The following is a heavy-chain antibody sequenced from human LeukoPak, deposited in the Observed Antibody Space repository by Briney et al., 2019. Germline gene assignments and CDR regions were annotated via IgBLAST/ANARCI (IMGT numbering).Heavy chain of an antibody. CDR1: GFVFRNYF. Sequence: GGSLRLSCAASGFVFRNYFMSWVRQAPGKGLEWLASIKNDGSEIYYVDSVRGRYTISRDNTKNSLYLQMSSLRAEDTDVYYCATDRGWRTSGYYLYYFEYWGQGTLVTFSS. CDR2: IKNDGSEI. CDR3: ATDRGWRTSGYYLYYFEY. J-gene: IGHJ4*02. V-gene: IGHV3-7*01. D-gene: IGHD3-3*01.